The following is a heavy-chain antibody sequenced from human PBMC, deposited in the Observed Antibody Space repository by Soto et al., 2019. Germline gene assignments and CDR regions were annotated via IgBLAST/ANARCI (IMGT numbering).Heavy chain of an antibody. CDR3: AKDLMFGYRNPYYYYYGMDV. J-gene: IGHJ6*02. D-gene: IGHD3-10*02. CDR1: GFTFSSYA. V-gene: IGHV3-23*01. Sequence: GGSLRLSCAASGFTFSSYAMSWVRQAPGKGLEWVSAISGSGGSTYYADSVKGRFTISRDNSKNTLYLQMNSLRAEDTAVYYCAKDLMFGYRNPYYYYYGMDVWGQGTTVTVSS. CDR2: ISGSGGST.